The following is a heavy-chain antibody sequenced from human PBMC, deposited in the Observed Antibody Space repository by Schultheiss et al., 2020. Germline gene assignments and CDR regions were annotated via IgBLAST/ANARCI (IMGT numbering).Heavy chain of an antibody. Sequence: GGSLRLSCAASGFTFSNAWMNWVRQAPGKGLEWVGRIKSKTDGGTTDYAAPVKGRFTISRDDSKNTLYLQMNSLKTEDTAVYYCTTLDIVVVPAARFAFDIWGQGTMVTVSS. J-gene: IGHJ3*02. CDR3: TTLDIVVVPAARFAFDI. D-gene: IGHD2-2*01. V-gene: IGHV3-15*07. CDR1: GFTFSNAW. CDR2: IKSKTDGGTT.